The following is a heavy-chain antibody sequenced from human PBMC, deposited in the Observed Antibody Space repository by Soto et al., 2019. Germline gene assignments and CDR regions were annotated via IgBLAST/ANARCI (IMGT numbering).Heavy chain of an antibody. Sequence: SETLSLTCAVSGYSISSGYYWGWIRQPPGKGLEWIGSIYHSGSTYYNPSLKSRVTISVDTSKNQFSLKLSSVTAADTAVYYCAREVEMATIPNWFDPWAREPWSPSPQ. V-gene: IGHV4-38-2*02. D-gene: IGHD5-12*01. J-gene: IGHJ5*02. CDR2: IYHSGST. CDR1: GYSISSGYY. CDR3: AREVEMATIPNWFDP.